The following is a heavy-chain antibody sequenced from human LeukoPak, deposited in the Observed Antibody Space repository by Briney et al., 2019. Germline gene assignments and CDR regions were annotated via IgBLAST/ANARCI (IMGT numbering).Heavy chain of an antibody. CDR2: ISSSSSYI. J-gene: IGHJ4*02. Sequence: PGGSLRLSCAASGFTFSSYSMNWVRQAPGKGLEWASSISSSSSYIYYADSVKGRFTISRDNAKNSLYLQMNSLRAEDTAVYYCARGKDSAFGYWGQGTLVTVSS. D-gene: IGHD2-15*01. CDR1: GFTFSSYS. CDR3: ARGKDSAFGY. V-gene: IGHV3-21*01.